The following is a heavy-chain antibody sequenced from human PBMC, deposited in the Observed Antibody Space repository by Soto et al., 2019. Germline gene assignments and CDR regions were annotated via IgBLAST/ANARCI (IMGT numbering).Heavy chain of an antibody. CDR3: ARGVTMVRGRDYYGMDV. Sequence: RASVKVSCKASGGTFSSYAISWVRQAPGQGLEWMGGIIPIFGTANYAQKFQGRVTITADESTSTAYMELSSLRSEDTAVYYCARGVTMVRGRDYYGMDVWGQGTTVTVSS. CDR1: GGTFSSYA. CDR2: IIPIFGTA. J-gene: IGHJ6*02. V-gene: IGHV1-69*13. D-gene: IGHD3-10*01.